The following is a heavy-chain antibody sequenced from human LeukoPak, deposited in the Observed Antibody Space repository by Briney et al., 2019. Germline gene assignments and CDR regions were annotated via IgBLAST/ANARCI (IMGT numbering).Heavy chain of an antibody. CDR1: GFTFSSYA. D-gene: IGHD3-3*01. Sequence: PGGSLRLSCAASGFTFSSYAMSWVRQAPGKGLEWVSAISGSGGSTYYADSVKGRFTTSGDNSKNTLYLQMNSLRAEDTAVYYCAKPQGDFWSGYYRRWGQGTLVTVSS. CDR3: AKPQGDFWSGYYRR. J-gene: IGHJ4*02. V-gene: IGHV3-23*01. CDR2: ISGSGGST.